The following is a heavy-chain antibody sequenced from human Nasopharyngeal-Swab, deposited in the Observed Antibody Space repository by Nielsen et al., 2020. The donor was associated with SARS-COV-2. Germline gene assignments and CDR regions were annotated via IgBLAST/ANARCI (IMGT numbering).Heavy chain of an antibody. V-gene: IGHV3-74*01. CDR3: ASGMYSGSYLPYLESGY. D-gene: IGHD1-26*01. CDR1: GFTFSSYW. Sequence: GESLQISCAASGFTFSSYWMHWVRQAPGKGLVWVSRINSDGSSTSYADSVKGRFTISSSNAKNTLSLQMNSLRAEDTAVYYCASGMYSGSYLPYLESGYWGQGTLVTVSS. CDR2: INSDGSST. J-gene: IGHJ4*02.